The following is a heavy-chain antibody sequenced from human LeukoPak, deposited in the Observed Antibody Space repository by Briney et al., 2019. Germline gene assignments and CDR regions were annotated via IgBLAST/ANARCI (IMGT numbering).Heavy chain of an antibody. D-gene: IGHD6-19*01. V-gene: IGHV1-24*01. CDR3: ARELYSYSSGWVMSDYYYMDV. Sequence: GASVKVSCKVSGYTLTELSMHWVRQAPGKGLEWMGGFDPEDGETIYAQKFQGRVTMTEDTSTDTAYMELSSLRSEDTAVYYCARELYSYSSGWVMSDYYYMDVWGKGTTVTISS. J-gene: IGHJ6*03. CDR2: FDPEDGET. CDR1: GYTLTELS.